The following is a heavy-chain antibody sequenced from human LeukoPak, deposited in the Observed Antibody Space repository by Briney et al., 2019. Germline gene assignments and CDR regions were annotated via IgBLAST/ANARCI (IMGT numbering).Heavy chain of an antibody. Sequence: SETLSLTCTVSGGSISSYYWGWIRQPPGKGLEWIGSIYYSGSTYYNPSLKSRVTISVDTSKNQFSLKLSSVTAADTAVYYCARSGSLTDIVVVPAGFDYWGQGTLVTVSS. CDR2: IYYSGST. CDR1: GGSISSYY. J-gene: IGHJ4*02. D-gene: IGHD2-2*01. CDR3: ARSGSLTDIVVVPAGFDY. V-gene: IGHV4-39*01.